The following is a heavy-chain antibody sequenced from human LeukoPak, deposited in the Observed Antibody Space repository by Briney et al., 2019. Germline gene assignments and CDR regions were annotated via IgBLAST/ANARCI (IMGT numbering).Heavy chain of an antibody. D-gene: IGHD2-2*01. CDR2: IKQDGSEK. CDR3: ARGAYCSSTSCQVEFDY. J-gene: IGHJ4*02. Sequence: GGSLRLSCAASGFTFSSYWMSWVRQAPGKGLEWVANIKQDGSEKYYVDSVKGRFTISRDNTKNSLYLQMNSLRAEDTAVYYCARGAYCSSTSCQVEFDYWGQGTLVTVSS. CDR1: GFTFSSYW. V-gene: IGHV3-7*01.